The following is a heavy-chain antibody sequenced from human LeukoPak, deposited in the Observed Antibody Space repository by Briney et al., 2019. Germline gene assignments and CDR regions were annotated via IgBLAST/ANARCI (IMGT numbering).Heavy chain of an antibody. CDR2: IYYSGST. CDR3: ARHFSYVDY. J-gene: IGHJ4*02. Sequence: PSETLSLTCTVSGGSISSSSYCWGWIRQPPGKGLEWIGSIYYSGSTYYNPSLKSRVTISVDTSKNQFSLKLSSVTAADTAVYYCARHFSYVDYWGQGTLVTVSS. CDR1: GGSISSSSYC. V-gene: IGHV4-39*01. D-gene: IGHD5-18*01.